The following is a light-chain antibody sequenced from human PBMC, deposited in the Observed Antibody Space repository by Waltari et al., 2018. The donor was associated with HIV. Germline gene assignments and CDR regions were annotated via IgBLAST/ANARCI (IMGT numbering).Light chain of an antibody. CDR1: IGNKSYA. J-gene: IGLJ3*02. CDR3: QAWGTGIRGV. V-gene: IGLV4-69*01. Sequence: QLVLTQSPSASASLGDSIKLTCTMHIGNKSYAIEWHQKHPGKGPRFLLRLNTNGSLTKGDGIPDRFSGSSSGAERSLTISNLQSEDEADYYCQAWGTGIRGVFGGGTKLTVL. CDR2: LNTNGSL.